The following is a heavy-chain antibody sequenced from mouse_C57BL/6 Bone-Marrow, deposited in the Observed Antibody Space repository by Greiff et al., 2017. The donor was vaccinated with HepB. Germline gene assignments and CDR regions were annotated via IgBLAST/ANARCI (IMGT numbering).Heavy chain of an antibody. CDR3: ARDYGHWYFDV. V-gene: IGHV1-69*01. D-gene: IGHD1-2*01. J-gene: IGHJ1*03. CDR2: IDPSDSYT. Sequence: VQLQQPGAELVMPGASVKLSCKASGYTFTSYWMHWVKQRPGQGLEWIGEIDPSDSYTNYNQKFKGKSTLTVDKSSSTAYMQLSSLTSEDSAVYYCARDYGHWYFDVWGTGTTVTVSS. CDR1: GYTFTSYW.